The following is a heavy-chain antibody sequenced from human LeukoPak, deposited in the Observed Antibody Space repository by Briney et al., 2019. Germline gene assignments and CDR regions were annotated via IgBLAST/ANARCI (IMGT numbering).Heavy chain of an antibody. CDR1: GYSISSGYY. CDR2: IYHSGST. CDR3: ASPEKRRDGYNF. Sequence: PSETLSLTCTVSGYSISSGYYWGWIRQPPGKGLEWIGSIYHSGSTYYNPSLKSRVTISVDTSKNQFSLKLSSVTAADTAVYYCASPEKRRDGYNFWGQGTLVTVSS. V-gene: IGHV4-38-2*02. D-gene: IGHD5-24*01. J-gene: IGHJ4*02.